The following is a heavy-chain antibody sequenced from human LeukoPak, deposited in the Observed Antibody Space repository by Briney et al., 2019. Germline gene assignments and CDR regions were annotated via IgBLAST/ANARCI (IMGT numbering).Heavy chain of an antibody. CDR3: ARFIKVDATSDY. D-gene: IGHD2-15*01. J-gene: IGHJ4*02. Sequence: ASVTVSCKASGYTFTGYYMHWVRQAPGQGLECMGWINPNSGGTNYAQKFQGRVTMTRDTSISTAYMELSRLRSDDTAVYYCARFIKVDATSDYWGQGTLVTVSS. CDR2: INPNSGGT. V-gene: IGHV1-2*02. CDR1: GYTFTGYY.